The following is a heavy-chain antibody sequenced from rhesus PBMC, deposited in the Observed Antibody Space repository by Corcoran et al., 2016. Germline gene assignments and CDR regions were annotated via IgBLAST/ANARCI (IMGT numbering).Heavy chain of an antibody. CDR3: SRGGYFDY. CDR1: GLSLTTSGMG. V-gene: IGHV2-174*01. J-gene: IGHJ4*01. Sequence: QVTLKESGPALVKPTQTLTLTCTFSGLSLTTSGMGVGWIRHPPGKALEWLALIYCVDDKRYSTSLKSRLTISKDTSKNQVVLTMTNVDPVDTATYYCSRGGYFDYWGQGVLVTVSS. CDR2: IYCVDDK.